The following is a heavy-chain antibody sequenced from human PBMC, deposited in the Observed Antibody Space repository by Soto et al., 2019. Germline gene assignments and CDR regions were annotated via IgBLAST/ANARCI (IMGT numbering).Heavy chain of an antibody. Sequence: ESGGGVVQPGRSLRLSCAASAIIFRSYGMHWVRQAPGKGLEWVAVISYDGTNKYYADSVKGRFTISRDNSKNTLYLQMNSLRAEDTAVYYCAKDLGSGYDSYHYGMDVWGQGTTVTVSS. CDR3: AKDLGSGYDSYHYGMDV. CDR2: ISYDGTNK. CDR1: AIIFRSYG. D-gene: IGHD5-12*01. J-gene: IGHJ6*02. V-gene: IGHV3-30*18.